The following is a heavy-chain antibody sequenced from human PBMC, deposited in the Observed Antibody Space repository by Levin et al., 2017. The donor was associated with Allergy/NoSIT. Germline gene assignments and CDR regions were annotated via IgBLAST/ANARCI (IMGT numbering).Heavy chain of an antibody. V-gene: IGHV1-69*02. Sequence: SVKVSCKASGGTFSNATINWVRQAPGQGLEWMGRIFPMLGITNYARKFQDRVTVTADKSTNTAYMELSSLTSDDTAVYYCGRIPQDHFDVLAASVRHYFYRGMDVWGQGTTVTVSS. D-gene: IGHD3-9*01. CDR2: IFPMLGIT. CDR3: GRIPQDHFDVLAASVRHYFYRGMDV. CDR1: GGTFSNAT. J-gene: IGHJ6*02.